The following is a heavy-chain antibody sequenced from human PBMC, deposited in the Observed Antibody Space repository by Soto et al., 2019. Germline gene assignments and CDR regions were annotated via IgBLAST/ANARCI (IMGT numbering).Heavy chain of an antibody. CDR3: ARGAIAAAKLSWYFDL. V-gene: IGHV4-34*01. D-gene: IGHD6-13*01. CDR2: INHSGST. Sequence: SETLSLTCAVYGGSFIGYYCSWVRHPPFKGLEWIGEINHSGSTNYNPSLKSRVTISVDTSKNQFSLKLSSVTAADTAVYYCARGAIAAAKLSWYFDLWGRGTLVTVSS. CDR1: GGSFIGYY. J-gene: IGHJ2*01.